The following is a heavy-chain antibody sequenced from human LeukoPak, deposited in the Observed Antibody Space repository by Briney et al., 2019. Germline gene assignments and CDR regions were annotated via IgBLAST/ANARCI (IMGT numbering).Heavy chain of an antibody. CDR2: ISGSGAGT. CDR3: AKDRALYYPLYFGY. V-gene: IGHV3-23*01. D-gene: IGHD3-10*01. Sequence: PGGSLRLSCAASGFTFSSYAMSWVRQAPGKGLEWVSGISGSGAGTYYADSVKGRFTISRDKSKNTLYLQMNSLRAEDTAVYYCAKDRALYYPLYFGYWGQGTLVTVSS. J-gene: IGHJ4*02. CDR1: GFTFSSYA.